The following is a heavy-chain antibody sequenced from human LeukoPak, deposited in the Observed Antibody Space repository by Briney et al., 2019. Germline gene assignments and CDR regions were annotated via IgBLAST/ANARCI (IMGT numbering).Heavy chain of an antibody. J-gene: IGHJ6*03. V-gene: IGHV1-2*02. CDR1: GYTFTGYY. Sequence: ASVKVSCKASGYTFTGYYMHWVRQAPGQGLEWMGWINPNSGGTNYAQKFQGRVTMTRDTSISTAYMELSRLRSDDTAVYYCARQQLERPYYYYYMDVWGKGTTVTVSS. D-gene: IGHD1-1*01. CDR2: INPNSGGT. CDR3: ARQQLERPYYYYYMDV.